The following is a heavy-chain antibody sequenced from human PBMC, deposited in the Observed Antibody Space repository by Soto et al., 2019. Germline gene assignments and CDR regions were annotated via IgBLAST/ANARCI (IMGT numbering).Heavy chain of an antibody. D-gene: IGHD3-9*01. CDR3: ARDSYYDILTGQGRDAFDI. CDR2: IYSGGST. V-gene: IGHV3-66*01. J-gene: IGHJ3*02. CDR1: GFTVTSNF. Sequence: EVQLVESGGGLVQPGGSLRLSCAASGFTVTSNFMSWVRQAPGKGLEWVSVIYSGGSTYYADSVKGRFTISRDNSKNTLYLQMTSLRAEDTSVYYCARDSYYDILTGQGRDAFDIWGQGTMVTVSS.